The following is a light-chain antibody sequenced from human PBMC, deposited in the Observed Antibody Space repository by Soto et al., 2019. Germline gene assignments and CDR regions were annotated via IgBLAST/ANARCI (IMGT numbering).Light chain of an antibody. CDR1: RCIYNY. V-gene: IGKV1-27*01. CDR3: PVSDCPPRP. J-gene: IGKJ1*01. CDR2: AAS. Sequence: LSASVGDRVNISCRTSRCIYNYLAWYQQKSGQIPKLLINAASSLQSGVPSRSSGSGSGTDFTLSIFSLQPEDVATYYSPVSDCPPRPFGHGAMLDNK.